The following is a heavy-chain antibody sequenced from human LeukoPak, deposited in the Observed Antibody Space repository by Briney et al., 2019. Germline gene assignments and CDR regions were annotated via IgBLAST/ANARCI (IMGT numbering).Heavy chain of an antibody. CDR2: IWYDGSNK. D-gene: IGHD4-17*01. V-gene: IGHV3-33*06. CDR3: AKSDDYGDYGTSDY. Sequence: PGGSLRLSCAASGFTFSSYGMHWVRQAPGKGLVWVAVIWYDGSNKYYADSVKGRFTISRDNSKNTLYLQMNSLRAEDTAVYYCAKSDDYGDYGTSDYWGQGTLVTVSS. J-gene: IGHJ4*02. CDR1: GFTFSSYG.